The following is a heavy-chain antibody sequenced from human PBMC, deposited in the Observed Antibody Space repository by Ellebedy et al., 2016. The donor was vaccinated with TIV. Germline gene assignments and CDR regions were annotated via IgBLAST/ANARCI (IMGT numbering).Heavy chain of an antibody. CDR2: LWYDGSNA. Sequence: GESLKIPCVASGFPFSHFGMHWVRQAPGKGLEWVAILWYDGSNAYYADSVKGRFTISRDNSKNTMYLQMNSLGGEDKAVYYCARGVGDGAFSNWHFDFWGRGTRVTVSS. J-gene: IGHJ2*01. V-gene: IGHV3-33*01. D-gene: IGHD2-15*01. CDR3: ARGVGDGAFSNWHFDF. CDR1: GFPFSHFG.